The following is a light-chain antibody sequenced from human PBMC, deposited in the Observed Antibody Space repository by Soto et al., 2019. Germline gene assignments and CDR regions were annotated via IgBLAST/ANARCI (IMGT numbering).Light chain of an antibody. CDR1: QSVSSN. CDR2: GAS. V-gene: IGKV3-20*01. J-gene: IGKJ1*01. Sequence: EMVMTQSPATLSVSPGERATLSCRASQSVSSNLAWYQQKPGQAPRLLIYGASSRATGIQDRFSGSGSGTDFTLTIRRLEPEDFAVYYCQQYGSSPITFGQGTKVDIK. CDR3: QQYGSSPIT.